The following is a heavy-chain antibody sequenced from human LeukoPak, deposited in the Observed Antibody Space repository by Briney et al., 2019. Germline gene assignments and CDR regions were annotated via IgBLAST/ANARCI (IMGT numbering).Heavy chain of an antibody. Sequence: SGTLSLTCAVSGGSISSSNWWSWVRQPPGKGQEWIGEIYHSGSTYYNPSLKSRVTISVDTSKNQFSLKLSSVTAADTAVYYCATLRASFDYWGQGTLVTVSS. CDR2: IYHSGST. CDR3: ATLRASFDY. V-gene: IGHV4-4*02. J-gene: IGHJ4*02. CDR1: GGSISSSNW. D-gene: IGHD2-15*01.